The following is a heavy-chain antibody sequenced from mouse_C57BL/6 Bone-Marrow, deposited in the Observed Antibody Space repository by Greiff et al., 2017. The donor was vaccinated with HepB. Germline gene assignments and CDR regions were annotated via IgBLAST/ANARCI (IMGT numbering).Heavy chain of an antibody. CDR1: GYTFTSYW. CDR3: ARRGVTTYYAMDY. D-gene: IGHD2-2*01. J-gene: IGHJ4*01. Sequence: QVQLQQSGTVLARPGASVKMSCKTSGYTFTSYWMHWVKQRPGQGLEWIGEIDPSDSYTNYNQKFKGKSTLTVDKSSSTAYMQLSSLTSEDSAVYYCARRGVTTYYAMDYWGQGTSVTVSS. CDR2: IDPSDSYT. V-gene: IGHV1-69*01.